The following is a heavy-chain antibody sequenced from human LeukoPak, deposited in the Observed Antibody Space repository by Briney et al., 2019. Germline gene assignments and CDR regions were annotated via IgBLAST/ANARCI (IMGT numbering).Heavy chain of an antibody. D-gene: IGHD6-13*01. V-gene: IGHV1-2*02. J-gene: IGHJ4*02. CDR1: GYTFTGYY. CDR3: ARAVWQQLAPYIDY. Sequence: ASVKVSCKASGYTFTGYYMHWVRQAPGQGLEWMGWINPNSGGTNYAQKFQGRVTMTRATSISTAYMELSRLRSDDTAVYYCARAVWQQLAPYIDYWGQGTLVTVSS. CDR2: INPNSGGT.